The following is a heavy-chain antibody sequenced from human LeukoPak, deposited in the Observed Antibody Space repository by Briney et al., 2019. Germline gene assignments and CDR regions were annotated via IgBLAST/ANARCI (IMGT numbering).Heavy chain of an antibody. Sequence: GGSLRLSCAASGFTFSSYSMIWVRQAPGKGLEWVSSISSSSSYIYYADSLKGRFTISRDNAKNSLYLQMNSLRAEDSAVYYCAREPGVHAFDIWGQGTMVTVPS. CDR2: ISSSSSYI. D-gene: IGHD7-27*01. CDR1: GFTFSSYS. V-gene: IGHV3-21*01. J-gene: IGHJ3*02. CDR3: AREPGVHAFDI.